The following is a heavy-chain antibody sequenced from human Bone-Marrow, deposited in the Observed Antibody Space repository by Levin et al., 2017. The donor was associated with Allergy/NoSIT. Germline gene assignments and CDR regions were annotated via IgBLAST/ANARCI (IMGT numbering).Heavy chain of an antibody. CDR2: IYPGDSDT. D-gene: IGHD6-19*01. Sequence: GESLKISCKGSGYSFTSYWIGWVRQMPGKGLEWMGIIYPGDSDTRYSPSFQGQVTISADKSISTAYLQWSSLKASDTAMYYCARQDGGWAVAGEADAFDIWGQGTMVTVSS. J-gene: IGHJ3*02. CDR3: ARQDGGWAVAGEADAFDI. CDR1: GYSFTSYW. V-gene: IGHV5-51*01.